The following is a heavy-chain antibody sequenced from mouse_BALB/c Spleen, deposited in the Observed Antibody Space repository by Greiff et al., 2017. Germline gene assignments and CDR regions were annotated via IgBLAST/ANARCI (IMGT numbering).Heavy chain of an antibody. CDR1: GYSITSDYA. V-gene: IGHV3-2*02. Sequence: EVKLVESGPGLVKPSQSLSLTCTVTGYSITSDYAWNWIRQFPGNKLEWMGYISYSGSTSYNPSLKSRISITRDTSKNQFFLQLNSVTTEDTATYYCAIFNYGSSYNYAMDYWGQGTSVTVSS. D-gene: IGHD1-1*01. CDR3: AIFNYGSSYNYAMDY. CDR2: ISYSGST. J-gene: IGHJ4*01.